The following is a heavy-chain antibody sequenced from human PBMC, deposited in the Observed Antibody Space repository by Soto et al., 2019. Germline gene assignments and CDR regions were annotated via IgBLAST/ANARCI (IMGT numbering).Heavy chain of an antibody. CDR3: ARIVVTMVRGEPDYYYGMDV. D-gene: IGHD3-10*01. CDR1: GFSLSNARMG. CDR2: IFSNDEK. V-gene: IGHV2-26*01. J-gene: IGHJ6*02. Sequence: QVTLKESGPVLVKPTETLTLTCTVSGFSLSNARMGVSWIRQPPGKALEWLAHIFSNDEKSYSTSLKSRLTISKDTSKRQVVLTMTNMDPVDTATYYCARIVVTMVRGEPDYYYGMDVWGQGTTVTVSS.